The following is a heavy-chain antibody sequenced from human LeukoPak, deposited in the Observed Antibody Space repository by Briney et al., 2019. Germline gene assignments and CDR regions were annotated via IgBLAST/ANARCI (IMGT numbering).Heavy chain of an antibody. CDR3: ARLSAAVHLGAFDL. J-gene: IGHJ3*01. CDR2: IHTSGSN. V-gene: IGHV4-4*09. CDR1: GVSISPYC. Sequence: SETLSLTCAVSGVSISPYCWAWSRQPPGKGLEWIGYIHTSGSNNQYPSLKSRVTISVDKSKNHFSLRLTSVTAADTAVYYCARLSAAVHLGAFDLWGQGTMVTVSS. D-gene: IGHD3-3*01.